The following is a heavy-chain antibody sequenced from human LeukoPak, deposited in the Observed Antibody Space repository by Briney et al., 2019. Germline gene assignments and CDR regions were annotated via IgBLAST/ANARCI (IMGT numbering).Heavy chain of an antibody. V-gene: IGHV3-74*01. CDR1: GFTFSSYW. J-gene: IGHJ4*02. CDR3: ARGTYGEYGGPAY. D-gene: IGHD4-17*01. Sequence: GGSLRLSCAASGFTFSSYWMHWVRQAPGKGLVWISRINSDGSGTSYADSVKGRFIISRDNAKNTLYLQMNSLRAEDTAVYYCARGTYGEYGGPAYWGQGTLVTVSS. CDR2: INSDGSGT.